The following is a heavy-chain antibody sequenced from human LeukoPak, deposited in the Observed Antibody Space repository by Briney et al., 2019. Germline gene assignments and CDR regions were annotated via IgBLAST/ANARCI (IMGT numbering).Heavy chain of an antibody. J-gene: IGHJ4*02. Sequence: QPGGSLRLSCAASGFTFSSYWMSWVRQAPGKGLEWVANIKQDGSEKYYVDSVKGRFTISRDNAKNSLYLQMNSLRAEDTAVYYCARDAGLNRRRITMIVVVKPTYYFDYWGQGTLVTVSS. CDR1: GFTFSSYW. CDR2: IKQDGSEK. D-gene: IGHD3-22*01. CDR3: ARDAGLNRRRITMIVVVKPTYYFDY. V-gene: IGHV3-7*01.